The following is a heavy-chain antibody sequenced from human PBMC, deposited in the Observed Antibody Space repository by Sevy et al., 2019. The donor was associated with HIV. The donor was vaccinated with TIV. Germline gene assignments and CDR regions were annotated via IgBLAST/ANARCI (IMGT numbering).Heavy chain of an antibody. CDR2: IKTKTDGETT. Sequence: GESLKISCAASGFTFNKAWMSWVRQTPGRGLEWVGHIKTKTDGETTDYAAPVKGRFTIWRDDSRNMLYLQMNNLKTEDSAVYYCTTSSIMITFGGVIWGQGTMVTVSS. CDR3: TTSSIMITFGGVI. V-gene: IGHV3-15*01. CDR1: GFTFNKAW. J-gene: IGHJ3*02. D-gene: IGHD3-16*01.